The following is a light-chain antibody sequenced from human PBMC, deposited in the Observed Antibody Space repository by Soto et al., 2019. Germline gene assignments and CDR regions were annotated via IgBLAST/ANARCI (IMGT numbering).Light chain of an antibody. CDR2: GTS. Sequence: EIVFTQAQRTLSLSPGEIATFSCRTSQSVSSSFLTWYQHRPGRPPRLLVYGTSNRATGIPVRFSGSGSGTDFTLTISRLEPEDIAVYYCHQYASSPWTLGQGPTVDIK. CDR1: QSVSSSF. J-gene: IGKJ1*01. CDR3: HQYASSPWT. V-gene: IGKV3-20*01.